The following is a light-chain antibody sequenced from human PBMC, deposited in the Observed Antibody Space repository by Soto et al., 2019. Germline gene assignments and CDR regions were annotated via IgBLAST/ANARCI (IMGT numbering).Light chain of an antibody. CDR2: AAS. CDR1: QSISSH. Sequence: GDRVTLTCRASQSISSHVAWYRQKSGKASKLLIYAASTLQSGVPSTFSGSGSGTEFTLTISSLHPEDFATYYCQHLDSFPLAFGGGPTVEI. J-gene: IGKJ4*01. CDR3: QHLDSFPLA. V-gene: IGKV1-9*01.